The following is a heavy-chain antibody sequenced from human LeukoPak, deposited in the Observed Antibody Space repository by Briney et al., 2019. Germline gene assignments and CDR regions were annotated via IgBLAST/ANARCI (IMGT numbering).Heavy chain of an antibody. CDR1: GFTFSNYW. CDR3: ARVVIPGDPY. J-gene: IGHJ4*02. V-gene: IGHV3-7*01. D-gene: IGHD2-2*01. Sequence: GGSLRLSCAVSGFTFSNYWMSWVRQAPEKGLEWVANIKLDGSEKNYVDSVKGRFTISRDDAKNSLSLQMNSLRAEDTAVYYCARVVIPGDPYWGQGTLVTVSS. CDR2: IKLDGSEK.